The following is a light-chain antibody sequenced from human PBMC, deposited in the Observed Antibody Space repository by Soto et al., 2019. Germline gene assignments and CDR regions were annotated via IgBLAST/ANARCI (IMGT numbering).Light chain of an antibody. V-gene: IGKV3-11*01. CDR2: DAS. CDR1: PSVSNS. CDR3: QQRNQWPPVT. J-gene: IGKJ4*01. Sequence: ESVLTQSPATLSLSPGERATLSCRASPSVSNSLAWYQHKPGQAPRLLIYDASNRATGVPTRCSGSGSGTDFTLNISSLEPEDFAGYYCQQRNQWPPVTFGGGPRVEIK.